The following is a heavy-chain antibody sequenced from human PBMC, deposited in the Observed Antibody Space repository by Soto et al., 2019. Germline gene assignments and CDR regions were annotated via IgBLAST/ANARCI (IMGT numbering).Heavy chain of an antibody. V-gene: IGHV1-46*01. CDR3: ARDSLPIYYGSRPINWFDP. CDR2: INPSGGST. CDR1: GYTFTSYY. D-gene: IGHD3-10*01. Sequence: EASVKVSCKASGYTFTSYYMHWVRQAPGQGLEWMGIINPSGGSTSYAQKFQGRVTMTRDTSTSTVYMELSSLRSEDTAVYYCARDSLPIYYGSRPINWFDPWGQGTLVTVSS. J-gene: IGHJ5*02.